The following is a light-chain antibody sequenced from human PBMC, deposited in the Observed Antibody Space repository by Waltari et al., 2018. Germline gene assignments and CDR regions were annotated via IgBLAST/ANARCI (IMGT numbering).Light chain of an antibody. Sequence: SALTQPRSVSGSPGPSVTLSCTGTTTDLGSYNYVSWYQQHPGKAPKLIILDVTKRPSGVPDRLSGSKSGNTASLTISGLRAEDEAEYYCCSYAGSYTWVFGGGTKLTVV. V-gene: IGLV2-11*01. CDR2: DVT. CDR3: CSYAGSYTWV. CDR1: TTDLGSYNY. J-gene: IGLJ3*02.